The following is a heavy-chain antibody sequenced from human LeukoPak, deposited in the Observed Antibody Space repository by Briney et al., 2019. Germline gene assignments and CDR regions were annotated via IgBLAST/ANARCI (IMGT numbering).Heavy chain of an antibody. Sequence: GGSLRLSCAASGFTFSSYAMSWVRQAPGKGLEWVSAISGSGGSTYYGDSVRGRFTISRDNSKNTLYLQMNSLRAEDTTVYYCAKSLDDFWSGYLGWYFDLWGRGTLVTVSS. CDR3: AKSLDDFWSGYLGWYFDL. D-gene: IGHD3-3*01. J-gene: IGHJ2*01. CDR2: ISGSGGST. V-gene: IGHV3-23*01. CDR1: GFTFSSYA.